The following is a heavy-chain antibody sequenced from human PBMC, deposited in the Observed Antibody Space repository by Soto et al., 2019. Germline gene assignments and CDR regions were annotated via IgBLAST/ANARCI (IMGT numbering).Heavy chain of an antibody. V-gene: IGHV3-15*07. D-gene: IGHD6-25*01. J-gene: IGHJ4*02. CDR1: GLTFSDAW. CDR2: IRSQSDGGTS. CDR3: ATAPGYCGSAPLDF. Sequence: DVQLVESGGGLVKPGGSLRLSCVASGLTFSDAWMNWLRQVPGKGPEWVARIRSQSDGGTSDYTAPVNGRFTISRDDSKSTLYLQMNSLKTDDTAIYYCATAPGYCGSAPLDFWGQGTLVTVSS.